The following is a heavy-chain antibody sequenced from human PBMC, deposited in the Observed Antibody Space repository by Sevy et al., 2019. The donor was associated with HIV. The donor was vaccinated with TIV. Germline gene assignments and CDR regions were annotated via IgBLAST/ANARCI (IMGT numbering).Heavy chain of an antibody. CDR2: IWYDGSDT. D-gene: IGHD4-4*01. Sequence: GGSLRLSCAASGFIFSNHGMHWVRQAPGKGLEWVARIWYDGSDTYYGESVKGRFTISRGNAKNTVDLQMNSLRVEDTAVYYCARDVDSNYDGIDAWGQGTTVTVSS. CDR1: GFIFSNHG. CDR3: ARDVDSNYDGIDA. V-gene: IGHV3-33*01. J-gene: IGHJ6*02.